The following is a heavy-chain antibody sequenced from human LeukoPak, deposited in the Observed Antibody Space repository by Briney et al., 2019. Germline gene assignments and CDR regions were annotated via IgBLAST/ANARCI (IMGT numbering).Heavy chain of an antibody. CDR2: FYPGDSDT. V-gene: IGHV5-51*01. CDR3: ARGHLYDYSSTSYYFDY. D-gene: IGHD6-13*01. CDR1: GYRFASYW. J-gene: IGHJ4*02. Sequence: GESLKISCKGSGYRFASYWIGWVRQMPGKGLEWMGGFYPGDSDTRYSPSFQGQVTISADKSISNAYLQWSSLKASDTAMYYCARGHLYDYSSTSYYFDYWGQGTLVTVSS.